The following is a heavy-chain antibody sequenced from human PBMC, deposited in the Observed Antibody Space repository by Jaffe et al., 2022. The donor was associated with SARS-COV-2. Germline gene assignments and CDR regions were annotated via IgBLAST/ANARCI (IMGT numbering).Heavy chain of an antibody. V-gene: IGHV3-15*05. CDR2: IKSKTDGATT. Sequence: EVQLVESGGGLVKPGGSLRLSCAAPGFTLSNDWMSWVRQAPGKGLEWVGRIKSKTDGATTDYAAPVKGRFTISRDDSKNTLYLQMNSLKTEDTAVYYCTKDGFVSSLFDYYYYGMDVWGQGTTVTVSS. CDR3: TKDGFVSSLFDYYYYGMDV. J-gene: IGHJ6*02. CDR1: GFTLSNDW. D-gene: IGHD3-3*01.